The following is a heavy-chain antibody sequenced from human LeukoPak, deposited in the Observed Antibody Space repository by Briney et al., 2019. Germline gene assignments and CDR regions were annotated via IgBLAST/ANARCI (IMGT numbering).Heavy chain of an antibody. D-gene: IGHD3-22*01. CDR1: GGTFSSYA. J-gene: IGHJ6*02. Sequence: ASVKVSCKASGGTFSSYAISWVRQAPGQGLEWMGRIIPILGIANYAQKFQGRVTITADKSTSTAYMELSSLRSEDTAVYYCARDESYDSSGYRYYGMDVWGQGTTVTVSS. CDR2: IIPILGIA. CDR3: ARDESYDSSGYRYYGMDV. V-gene: IGHV1-69*04.